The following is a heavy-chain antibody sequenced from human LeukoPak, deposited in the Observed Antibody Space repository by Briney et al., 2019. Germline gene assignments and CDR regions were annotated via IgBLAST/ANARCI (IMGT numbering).Heavy chain of an antibody. CDR3: AKGMSGSSPYNWFDP. J-gene: IGHJ5*02. Sequence: AGGSLRLSCAASGLTFSNYAMSWVRQAPGKGLEWVSLIGGGGVNTFYADSVKGRFTISRDNSKNTLYLQMNSLRVEDTAVYYCAKGMSGSSPYNWFDPWGQGTLVTVSS. CDR2: IGGGGVNT. D-gene: IGHD1-26*01. V-gene: IGHV3-23*01. CDR1: GLTFSNYA.